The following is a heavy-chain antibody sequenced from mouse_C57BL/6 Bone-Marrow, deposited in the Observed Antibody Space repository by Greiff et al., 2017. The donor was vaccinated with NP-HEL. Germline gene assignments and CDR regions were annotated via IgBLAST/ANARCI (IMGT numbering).Heavy chain of an antibody. Sequence: QVQLKQPGAELVKPGASVKLSCKASGYTFTSYWMHWVKQRPGRGLEWIGRIDPNSGGTKYNEKFKSKATLTVDKPSSTAYMQLSSLTSEDSAVYYCAALANLMYYFDSWGQGTTLTVSS. CDR2: IDPNSGGT. CDR3: AALANLMYYFDS. D-gene: IGHD1-1*01. V-gene: IGHV1-72*01. CDR1: GYTFTSYW. J-gene: IGHJ2*01.